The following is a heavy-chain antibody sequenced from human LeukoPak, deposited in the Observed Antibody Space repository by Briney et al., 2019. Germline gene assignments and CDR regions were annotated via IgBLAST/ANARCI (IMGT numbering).Heavy chain of an antibody. D-gene: IGHD1-26*01. V-gene: IGHV1-69*01. Sequence: GSSVKVSCKASGGTFSSCLISWVRQAPGQGLEWMGGVIPIIGTADYIQKFQDRVTITADESTTTAYMELTGLRSEDTAIYYCARDVVGAFGTKALDDWGQGTLVTVSA. CDR3: ARDVVGAFGTKALDD. J-gene: IGHJ4*02. CDR1: GGTFSSCL. CDR2: VIPIIGTA.